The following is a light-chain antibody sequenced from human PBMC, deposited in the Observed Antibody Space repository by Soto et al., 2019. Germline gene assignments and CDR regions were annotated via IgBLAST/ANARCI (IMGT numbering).Light chain of an antibody. Sequence: EIVLTQSPGTLSLSPGERATLSCRASQSVSSSYLAWYQQKPGQAPRLLIYGASSRAIGIPDRFSGSGSGTDFTLTISRLEPEDFAVYYCQQFGTSLLTFGGGTKVEIK. CDR3: QQFGTSLLT. CDR2: GAS. V-gene: IGKV3-20*01. CDR1: QSVSSSY. J-gene: IGKJ4*01.